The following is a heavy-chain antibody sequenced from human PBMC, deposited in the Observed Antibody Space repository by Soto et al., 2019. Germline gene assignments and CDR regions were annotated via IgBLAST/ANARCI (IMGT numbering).Heavy chain of an antibody. CDR2: IRSKANSYAT. CDR3: TRGRKGIAVAGTGYYYGMDV. Sequence: GGSLRLSCAASGFTFSGSPMHWVRQASGKGLEWVGRIRSKANSYATAYAASVKGRFTISRDDSKNTAYLQMNSLKTEDTAVYYCTRGRKGIAVAGTGYYYGMDVWGQGTTVTVSS. D-gene: IGHD6-19*01. J-gene: IGHJ6*02. V-gene: IGHV3-73*01. CDR1: GFTFSGSP.